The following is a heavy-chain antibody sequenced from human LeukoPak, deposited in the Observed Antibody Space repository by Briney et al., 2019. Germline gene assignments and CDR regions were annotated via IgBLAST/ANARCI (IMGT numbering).Heavy chain of an antibody. V-gene: IGHV6-1*01. CDR3: TRVVAAAFDH. J-gene: IGHJ4*02. Sequence: SQPLSLTCAISGDRVSSSSAAWNWIRQSPSSGLEWLGRTYYRSKWYNDYAVSVKSRVTINPDTSKNQFSLQLNSVTPEDTAVYYCTRVVAAAFDHWGQGTLVTVSS. CDR2: TYYRSKWYN. D-gene: IGHD2-15*01. CDR1: GDRVSSSSAA.